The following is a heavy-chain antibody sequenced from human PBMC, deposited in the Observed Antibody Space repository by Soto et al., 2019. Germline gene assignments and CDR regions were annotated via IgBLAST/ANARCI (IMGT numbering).Heavy chain of an antibody. Sequence: QVQLVESGGGLVKPGGSLRLSCAASGFTFSDYYMSWIRQAPGKGLEWVSYISSSSSYTNYAYSVKGRFTISRDNAKNSLYLQMNSLRAEDTAVYYCARGLGTYVDIVATIGYGLDYWGQGTLVTVSS. CDR1: GFTFSDYY. CDR3: ARGLGTYVDIVATIGYGLDY. D-gene: IGHD5-12*01. J-gene: IGHJ4*02. CDR2: ISSSSSYT. V-gene: IGHV3-11*06.